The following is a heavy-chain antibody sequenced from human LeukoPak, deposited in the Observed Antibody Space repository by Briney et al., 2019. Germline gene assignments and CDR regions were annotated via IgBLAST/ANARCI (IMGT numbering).Heavy chain of an antibody. J-gene: IGHJ5*02. D-gene: IGHD6-6*01. CDR1: GGSISSGSYY. CDR3: AVSSSTADFDP. CDR2: IYTGGST. Sequence: SETLSLTCTVSGGSISSGSYYWSWVRQPAGKGLEWIGRIYTGGSTDYNPSLKSRVTISVDTSRNQFSLKLTSVTAADTAVYYCAVSSSTADFDPWGQGTLVTVSS. V-gene: IGHV4-61*02.